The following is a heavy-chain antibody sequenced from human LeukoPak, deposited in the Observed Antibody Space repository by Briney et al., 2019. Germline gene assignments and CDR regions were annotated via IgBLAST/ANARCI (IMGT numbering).Heavy chain of an antibody. CDR2: IYYSGST. CDR3: ASQTDIVVVPAAINDY. Sequence: SETLSLACTVSGDSISSSSYYWGWIRQPRGKGLEWIGSIYYSGSTYYNPSLKSRVTISVDTSKNQFSLKLSSVTAADTAVYYCASQTDIVVVPAAINDYWGQGTLVTVSS. V-gene: IGHV4-39*01. J-gene: IGHJ4*02. D-gene: IGHD2-2*01. CDR1: GDSISSSSYY.